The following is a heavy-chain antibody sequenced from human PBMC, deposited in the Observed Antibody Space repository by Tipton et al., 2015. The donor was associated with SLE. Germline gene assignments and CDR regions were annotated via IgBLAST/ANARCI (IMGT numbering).Heavy chain of an antibody. CDR3: ARDRAVAGDFDY. CDR2: IDNSGAT. Sequence: TLSLNCTVSGGSVSSGAYYWSWIRQFSGKGLEWLGYIDNSGATYYNPSLKSRVTISLDTSKNQLSLKLSSVTAADTAVYYCARDRAVAGDFDYWGQGTLVTVSS. V-gene: IGHV4-30-4*08. D-gene: IGHD6-19*01. J-gene: IGHJ4*02. CDR1: GGSVSSGAYY.